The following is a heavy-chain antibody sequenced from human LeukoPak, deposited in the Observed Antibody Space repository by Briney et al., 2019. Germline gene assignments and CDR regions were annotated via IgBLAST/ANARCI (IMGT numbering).Heavy chain of an antibody. V-gene: IGHV3-30*02. D-gene: IGHD2-15*01. CDR3: ARSQGYCSGGSCLQGDWFDP. J-gene: IGHJ5*02. Sequence: GGSLRLSCAASGFTFSSYGMHWVRQAPGKGLEWVAFIRNDGSNKYYADSVKGRFIISRDNSKNTLYLQTNSLRAEDTAVYYCARSQGYCSGGSCLQGDWFDPWGQGTLVTVSS. CDR1: GFTFSSYG. CDR2: IRNDGSNK.